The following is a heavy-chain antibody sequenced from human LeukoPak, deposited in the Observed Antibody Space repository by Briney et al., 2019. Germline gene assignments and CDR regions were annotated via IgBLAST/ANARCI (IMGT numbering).Heavy chain of an antibody. CDR1: GYTFTSYG. V-gene: IGHV1-18*01. D-gene: IGHD3-9*01. CDR3: ARVARDILTGYYIPNYFDY. Sequence: ASVKVSCKASGYTFTSYGISWVRQAPGQGLEWMGWISAYNGNTNYAQKPQGRVTMTTDTSTSTAYMELRSLRSDDTAVYYCARVARDILTGYYIPNYFDYWGQGTLVTVSS. J-gene: IGHJ4*02. CDR2: ISAYNGNT.